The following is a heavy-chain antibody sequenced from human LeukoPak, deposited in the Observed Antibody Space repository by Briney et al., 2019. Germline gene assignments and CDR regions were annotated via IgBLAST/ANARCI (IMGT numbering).Heavy chain of an antibody. J-gene: IGHJ4*02. CDR3: ARVYQSAEYYFDY. D-gene: IGHD2-2*01. CDR1: GGSIDSYY. V-gene: IGHV4-59*01. CDR2: IYYTGST. Sequence: SEALSLTCTVSGGSIDSYYWSWIRQPPGKGLEWIGYIYYTGSTEYHPSLKSRVTISLDTSKNQFSLRLTSVTAADTAVYYCARVYQSAEYYFDYWGQGNLVSVSS.